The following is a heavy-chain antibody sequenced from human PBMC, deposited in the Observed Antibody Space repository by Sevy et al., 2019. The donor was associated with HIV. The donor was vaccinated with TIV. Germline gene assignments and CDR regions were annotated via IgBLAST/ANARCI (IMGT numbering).Heavy chain of an antibody. CDR3: AKGACSGGSCYWGGDYYYYYMDV. D-gene: IGHD2-15*01. CDR1: GFTFSSYG. CDR2: IWYDGSNK. Sequence: GGSLRLSCAASGFTFSSYGMHWVRQAPGKGLEWVAVIWYDGSNKYYADSVKGRFTISRDNSKNTLYLQMNSLRAEEPAVYYCAKGACSGGSCYWGGDYYYYYMDVWGKGTTVTVSS. V-gene: IGHV3-33*06. J-gene: IGHJ6*03.